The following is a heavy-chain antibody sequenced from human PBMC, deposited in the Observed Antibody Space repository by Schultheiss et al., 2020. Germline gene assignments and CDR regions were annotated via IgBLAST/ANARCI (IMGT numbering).Heavy chain of an antibody. Sequence: SETLSLTCAVSGGSISSGGYSWSWIRQPPGKGLEWIGYIYHSGSTYYNPSLKSRVTISVDRSKNQFSLKLSSVTAADTAVYYCARDYGGRTYYFDYWGQGTLVTVSS. CDR2: IYHSGST. CDR1: GGSISSGGYS. V-gene: IGHV4-30-2*01. CDR3: ARDYGGRTYYFDY. D-gene: IGHD4-23*01. J-gene: IGHJ4*02.